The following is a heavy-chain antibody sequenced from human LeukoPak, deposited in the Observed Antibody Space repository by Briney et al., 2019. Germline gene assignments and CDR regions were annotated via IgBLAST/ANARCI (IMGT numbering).Heavy chain of an antibody. CDR2: IIPIFGTA. V-gene: IGHV1-69*13. CDR1: GGTFSSYA. D-gene: IGHD2-21*02. Sequence: ASVKVSCKASGGTFSSYAISWVRQAPGQGLEWMGGIIPIFGTANYAQKFQGRVTITADESTSTAYMELSSLRSEDTAVYYCATLRRYCGGDCYSALDYWGQGALVTVSS. CDR3: ATLRRYCGGDCYSALDY. J-gene: IGHJ4*02.